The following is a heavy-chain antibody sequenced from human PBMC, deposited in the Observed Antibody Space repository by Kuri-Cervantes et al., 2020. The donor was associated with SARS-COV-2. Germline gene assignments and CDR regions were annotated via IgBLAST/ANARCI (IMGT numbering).Heavy chain of an antibody. J-gene: IGHJ5*02. V-gene: IGHV4-59*12. CDR2: IYYSGST. CDR3: ARDRGDGWFDP. CDR1: GGSISSYY. Sequence: ESLKISCTVSGGSISSYYWSWIRQPPGKGLEWIGYIYYSGSTNYNPSLKSRVTISVDTSKNQFSLKLSSVTAEDTAVYYCARDRGDGWFDPWGQGTLVTVSS. D-gene: IGHD2-21*02.